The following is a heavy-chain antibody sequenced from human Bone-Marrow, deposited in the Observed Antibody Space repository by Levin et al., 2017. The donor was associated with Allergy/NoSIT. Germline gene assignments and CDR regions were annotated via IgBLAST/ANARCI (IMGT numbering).Heavy chain of an antibody. V-gene: IGHV1-69*04. CDR1: GGTFSSYA. Sequence: SVKVSCKASGGTFSSYAISWVRQAPGQGLEWMGRIIPILGIANYAQKFQGRVTITADKSTSTAYMELSSLRSEDTAVYYCARERFGGGSGYDYRWFDPWGQGTLVTVSS. D-gene: IGHD5-12*01. J-gene: IGHJ5*02. CDR2: IIPILGIA. CDR3: ARERFGGGSGYDYRWFDP.